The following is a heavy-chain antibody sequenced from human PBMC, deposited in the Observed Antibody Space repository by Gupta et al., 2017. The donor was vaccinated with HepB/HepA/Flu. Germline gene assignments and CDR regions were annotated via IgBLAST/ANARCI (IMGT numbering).Heavy chain of an antibody. CDR3: ASRRTVTGYYYYMDV. CDR1: GGSFSGYY. Sequence: QVQLQQWGAGLLKPSETLSLTCAVYGGSFSGYYWSWIRQPPGKGLEGIGEINHSGSTNYNPSLKSRVTISVDTSKNQFSLKLSSVTAADTAVYYCASRRTVTGYYYYMDVWGKGTTVTVSS. J-gene: IGHJ6*03. V-gene: IGHV4-34*01. D-gene: IGHD4-11*01. CDR2: INHSGST.